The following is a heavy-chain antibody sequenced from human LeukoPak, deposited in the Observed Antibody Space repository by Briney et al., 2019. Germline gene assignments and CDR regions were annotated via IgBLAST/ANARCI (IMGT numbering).Heavy chain of an antibody. D-gene: IGHD6-13*01. V-gene: IGHV4-4*07. CDR3: AREQQLANWFDP. CDR1: GGSISSYY. J-gene: IGHJ5*02. CDR2: IYTSGST. Sequence: SETLSLTCIVSGGSISSYYWSWIRQPAGKGLEWIGRIYTSGSTNYNPSLKSRVTMSVDTSKNQFSLKLSSVTAADTAVYYCAREQQLANWFDPWGQGTLVTVSS.